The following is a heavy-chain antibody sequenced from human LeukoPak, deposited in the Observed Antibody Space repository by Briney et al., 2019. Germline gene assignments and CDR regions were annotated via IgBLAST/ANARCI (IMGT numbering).Heavy chain of an antibody. Sequence: GGSLRLSCASSGFTFSTYAMTWVRQAPGKGLEWVSLISRGGDVTYYADSVKGRFTISRDSSKNTLYLQMHSLRAEDTAVYYCAARPGEVAVPYDYWGQGTLVTVSS. CDR2: ISRGGDVT. CDR1: GFTFSTYA. CDR3: AARPGEVAVPYDY. V-gene: IGHV3-23*01. J-gene: IGHJ4*02. D-gene: IGHD2-15*01.